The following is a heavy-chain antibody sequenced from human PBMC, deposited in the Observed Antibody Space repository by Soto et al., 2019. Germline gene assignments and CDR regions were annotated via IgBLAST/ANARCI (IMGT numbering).Heavy chain of an antibody. CDR3: ARVLLSYSSGWYNWFDP. J-gene: IGHJ5*02. CDR1: GYTFTSYG. CDR2: ISAYNGNT. D-gene: IGHD6-19*01. V-gene: IGHV1-18*01. Sequence: GASVKVSCKASGYTFTSYGISWVRQAPGQGLEWMGWISAYNGNTNYAQKLQGRVTMTTDTSTSTAYMELRSLRSDDTAVYYCARVLLSYSSGWYNWFDPWGQGTLVTVSS.